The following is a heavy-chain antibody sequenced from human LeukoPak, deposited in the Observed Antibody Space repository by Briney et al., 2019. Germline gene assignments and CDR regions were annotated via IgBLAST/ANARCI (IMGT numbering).Heavy chain of an antibody. CDR1: GFTFSSYA. CDR2: IPGSGGAT. D-gene: IGHD3-22*01. CDR3: ARARPWDSSRSYYFGMDV. Sequence: GGSLRLSCEASGFTFSSYAIRWVRQTPGTGLEWVSSIPGSGGATYYADSVRGRFSISRDSSMNTVYLQMNSLGDEDTAVYYCARARPWDSSRSYYFGMDVWGHGTTVTVSS. J-gene: IGHJ6*02. V-gene: IGHV3-23*01.